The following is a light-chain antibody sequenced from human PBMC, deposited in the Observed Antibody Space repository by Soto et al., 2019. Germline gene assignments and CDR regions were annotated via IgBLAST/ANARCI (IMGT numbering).Light chain of an antibody. Sequence: DIHMTQAPSTLSASVGDRVTITCRASQSINAWLAWYQQKPGKAPKLLIYDVSTLASGGPSRFSGSASGTEFTLTISNLESEDFASYYCQQYHRDSTFGQGTRVDIK. CDR3: QQYHRDST. J-gene: IGKJ1*01. CDR2: DVS. CDR1: QSINAW. V-gene: IGKV1-5*01.